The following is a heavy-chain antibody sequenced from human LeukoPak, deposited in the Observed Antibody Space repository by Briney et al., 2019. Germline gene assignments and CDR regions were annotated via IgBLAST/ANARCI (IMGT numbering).Heavy chain of an antibody. CDR1: GGTFSSYA. Sequence: SVKVSCKASGGTFSSYAISWERQAPGQGLEWMGGIIPIFGTANYAQKFQGRVTITADKSTSTAYMELSSLRSEDTAVYYCARDRTIDDILTLDYWGQGTLVTVSS. D-gene: IGHD3-9*01. V-gene: IGHV1-69*06. CDR3: ARDRTIDDILTLDY. CDR2: IIPIFGTA. J-gene: IGHJ4*02.